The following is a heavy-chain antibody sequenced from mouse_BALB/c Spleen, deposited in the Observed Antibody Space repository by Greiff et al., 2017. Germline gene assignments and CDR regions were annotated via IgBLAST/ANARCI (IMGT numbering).Heavy chain of an antibody. J-gene: IGHJ2*01. CDR3: TRDYGSDY. CDR1: GYTFTSYW. V-gene: IGHV1S127*01. D-gene: IGHD1-1*02. CDR2: IDPSDSYT. Sequence: VQLQQPGAELVKPGASVKMSCKASGYTFTSYWMHWVKQRPGQGLEWIGVIDPSDSYTSYNQKFKGKATLTVDTSSSTAYMQLSSLTSEDSAVYYCTRDYGSDYWGQGTTLTVSS.